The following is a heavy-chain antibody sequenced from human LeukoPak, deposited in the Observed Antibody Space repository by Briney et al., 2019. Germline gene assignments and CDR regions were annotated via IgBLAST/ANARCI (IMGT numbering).Heavy chain of an antibody. V-gene: IGHV1-69*01. Sequence: SVKVSCKASGGTFSSYAISWVRQAPGQGLEWMGGIIPIFVTANYAQKFQGRVTITADESTSTAYMELSSPRSEDPAVYYCARVKHPRAWELHPAHNWFDPWGQGTLVTVSS. J-gene: IGHJ5*02. CDR2: IIPIFVTA. D-gene: IGHD1-26*01. CDR1: GGTFSSYA. CDR3: ARVKHPRAWELHPAHNWFDP.